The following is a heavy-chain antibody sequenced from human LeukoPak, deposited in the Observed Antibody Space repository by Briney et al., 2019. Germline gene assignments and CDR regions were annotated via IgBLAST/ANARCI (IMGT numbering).Heavy chain of an antibody. Sequence: SETLSLTCAVYGGSFSGYYWSWIRQPPGKGLEWIGEINHSGSTNYNPSLKSRVTISVDTSKNQFPLKLSSVTAADTAVYYCARGRGDGYNPDYFDYWGQGTLVTVSS. V-gene: IGHV4-34*01. J-gene: IGHJ4*02. D-gene: IGHD5-24*01. CDR3: ARGRGDGYNPDYFDY. CDR2: INHSGST. CDR1: GGSFSGYY.